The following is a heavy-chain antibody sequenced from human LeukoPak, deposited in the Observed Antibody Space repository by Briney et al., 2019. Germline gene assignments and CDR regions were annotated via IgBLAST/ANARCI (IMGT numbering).Heavy chain of an antibody. CDR3: ATGGTYSYGDTTYHTFDY. V-gene: IGHV1-24*01. CDR1: GYTLTEVS. Sequence: ASVTVSCTVSGYTLTEVSIHWVRQTPGEGLEWMGGFDPEDGETIYAQKFQGRVYMTEDTSTDTANMELSSLRSEDTAVYYCATGGTYSYGDTTYHTFDYWGQGTLLTVSS. CDR2: FDPEDGET. D-gene: IGHD3-10*01. J-gene: IGHJ4*02.